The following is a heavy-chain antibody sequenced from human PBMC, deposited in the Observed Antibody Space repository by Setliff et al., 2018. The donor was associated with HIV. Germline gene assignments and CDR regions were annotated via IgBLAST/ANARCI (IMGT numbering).Heavy chain of an antibody. CDR1: HDSISRDYY. CDR3: ARGWPDDSVGYYSYFYFDY. J-gene: IGHJ4*02. D-gene: IGHD3-22*01. Sequence: PSETLSLTCTVSHDSISRDYYWGWIRQPPGKGLEWIGSIYHSGSTYYNPSLKSRVTISVDTSKNQFSLKLSSVTAADTAVYYCARGWPDDSVGYYSYFYFDYWGQGMLVTVSS. CDR2: IYHSGST. V-gene: IGHV4-38-2*02.